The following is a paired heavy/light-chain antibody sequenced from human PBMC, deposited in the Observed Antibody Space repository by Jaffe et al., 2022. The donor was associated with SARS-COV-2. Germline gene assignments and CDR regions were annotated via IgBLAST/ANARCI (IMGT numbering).Light chain of an antibody. J-gene: IGLJ2*01. CDR3: QSYDSSNMV. CDR1: SGSIASNY. V-gene: IGLV6-57*01. Sequence: NFMLTQPHSVSESPGKTVTISCTRSSGSIASNYVQWYQQRPGSSPTTVIYEDNQRPSGVPDRFSGSIDSSSNSASLTISGLKTEDEADYYCQSYDSSNMVFGGGTKLTVL. CDR2: EDN.
Heavy chain of an antibody. CDR2: ISYDGSNK. D-gene: IGHD3-3*01. J-gene: IGHJ6*02. CDR3: AKDREPIFGVYYYGMDV. CDR1: GFTFSSYG. V-gene: IGHV3-30*18. Sequence: QVQLVESGGGVVQPGRSLRLSCAASGFTFSSYGMHWVRQAPGKGLEWVAVISYDGSNKYYADSVKGRFTISRDNSKNTLYLQMNSLRAEDTAVYYCAKDREPIFGVYYYGMDVWGQGTTVTVSS.